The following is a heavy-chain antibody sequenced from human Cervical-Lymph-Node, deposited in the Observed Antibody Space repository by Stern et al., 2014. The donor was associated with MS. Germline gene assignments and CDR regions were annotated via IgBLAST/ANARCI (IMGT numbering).Heavy chain of an antibody. V-gene: IGHV4-39*01. Sequence: QVQLGQSGPGLVKPSETLSLTCTVSGGSISSSSYYWGWIRQPPGKGLEWIGSIYYSGSTYYNPSLKSRVTISVDTSKNQFSLKLSSVTAADTAVYYCARHDGDYPNWFDPWGQGTLVTVSS. CDR3: ARHDGDYPNWFDP. J-gene: IGHJ5*02. CDR1: GGSISSSSYY. CDR2: IYYSGST. D-gene: IGHD4-17*01.